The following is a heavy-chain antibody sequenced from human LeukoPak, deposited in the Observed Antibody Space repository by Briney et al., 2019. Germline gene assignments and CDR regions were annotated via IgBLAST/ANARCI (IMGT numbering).Heavy chain of an antibody. CDR3: ASLTYYYDSSGYFVSDRPSVFDY. CDR2: TYTSGST. D-gene: IGHD3-22*01. Sequence: PSETLSLTCTVSGGSISSYYWSWIRQPAGKGLEWIGRTYTSGSTNYNPSLKSRVTMSVDTSKNQFSLKLSSVTAADTAVYYCASLTYYYDSSGYFVSDRPSVFDYWGQGTLVTVSS. J-gene: IGHJ4*02. V-gene: IGHV4-4*07. CDR1: GGSISSYY.